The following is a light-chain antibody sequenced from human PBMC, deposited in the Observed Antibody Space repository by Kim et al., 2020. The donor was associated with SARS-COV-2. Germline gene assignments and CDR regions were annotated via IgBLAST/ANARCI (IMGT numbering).Light chain of an antibody. Sequence: DIQMTQSPSSLSASVGDRVTITCQASQDISNYLNWYQQKPGKAPKLLIYDASNLKTGVPSRFSGSGSGTDFTFTISSLQPEHIATYYCLKYVNLPLTSGGGTELEIK. CDR3: LKYVNLPLT. CDR2: DAS. V-gene: IGKV1-33*01. CDR1: QDISNY. J-gene: IGKJ4*01.